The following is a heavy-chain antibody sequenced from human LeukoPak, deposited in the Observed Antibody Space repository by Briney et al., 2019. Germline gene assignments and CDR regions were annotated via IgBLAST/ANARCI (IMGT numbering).Heavy chain of an antibody. D-gene: IGHD3-10*01. V-gene: IGHV3-48*03. CDR2: ISISGSTI. J-gene: IGHJ4*02. CDR3: ADLVGWFGGN. Sequence: GGSLRLSCVASGFTLSSYEMNWVRQAPGKGLEWVSYISISGSTIYYADSVKGRFTISRDNAKNSLYLQMNSLRAEDTAVYYCADLVGWFGGNWGQGTLVTVSS. CDR1: GFTLSSYE.